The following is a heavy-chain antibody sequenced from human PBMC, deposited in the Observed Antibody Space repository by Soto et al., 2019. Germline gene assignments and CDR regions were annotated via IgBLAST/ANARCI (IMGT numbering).Heavy chain of an antibody. CDR2: FDPEDGET. CDR1: GYTLTELS. J-gene: IGHJ5*02. V-gene: IGHV1-24*01. Sequence: ASVKVSCKVSGYTLTELSMHWVRQAPGKGLEWMGGFDPEDGETIYAQKFQGRVTMTEDTSTDTAYMELSSLRSEDTAVYYCATDGSGVTWGSWSWFDPWGQGTLVTVSS. D-gene: IGHD6-13*01. CDR3: ATDGSGVTWGSWSWFDP.